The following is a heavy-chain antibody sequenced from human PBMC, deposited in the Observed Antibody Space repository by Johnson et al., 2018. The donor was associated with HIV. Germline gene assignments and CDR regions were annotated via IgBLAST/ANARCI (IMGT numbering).Heavy chain of an antibody. V-gene: IGHV3-33*06. CDR3: AKDLHSSSWYYGAFDI. Sequence: QVQLVESGGGVVQPGRSLRLSCAASGFTFSSYGMHWVRQAPGKGLEWVAVIWYDGSNKYYAYSVKGRFTISRDNSKNTLYLQMNSLRAEDTAVYYCAKDLHSSSWYYGAFDIWGQGTMVTVSS. CDR2: IWYDGSNK. CDR1: GFTFSSYG. D-gene: IGHD6-13*01. J-gene: IGHJ3*02.